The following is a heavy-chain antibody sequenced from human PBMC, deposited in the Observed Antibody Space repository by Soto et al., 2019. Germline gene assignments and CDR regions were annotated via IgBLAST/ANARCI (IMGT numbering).Heavy chain of an antibody. Sequence: GGSLRLSCAASGFTFDDYAMHWVRQAPGKGLEWVSGISWNSGSIGYADSVKGRFTISRDNAKNSLYLQMNSLRAEDTALYYCAKSSVAAALYYFDYWGQGTLVTVSS. D-gene: IGHD6-13*01. J-gene: IGHJ4*02. CDR3: AKSSVAAALYYFDY. V-gene: IGHV3-9*01. CDR1: GFTFDDYA. CDR2: ISWNSGSI.